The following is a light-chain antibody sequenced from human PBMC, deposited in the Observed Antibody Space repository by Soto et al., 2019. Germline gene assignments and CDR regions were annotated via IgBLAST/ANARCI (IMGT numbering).Light chain of an antibody. V-gene: IGKV3-15*01. CDR1: QSLRTD. J-gene: IGKJ1*01. Sequence: EIVMTQNPATLSVSPGERATLSCRASQSLRTDLAWYLQKSGQPPRLLIYGASTRATGIPARFSGSGSGTEFTLTISSLQSEDFAVYYCQRYNLGPPSTFGPGTKVDIK. CDR3: QRYNLGPPST. CDR2: GAS.